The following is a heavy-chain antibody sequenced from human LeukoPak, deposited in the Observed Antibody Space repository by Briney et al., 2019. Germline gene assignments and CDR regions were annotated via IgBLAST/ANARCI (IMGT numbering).Heavy chain of an antibody. J-gene: IGHJ4*02. CDR1: GGSISSSNW. D-gene: IGHD6-13*01. Sequence: SETLSLTCAVSGGSISSSNWWSWVRQPPGKGLEWIGEIYHSGSTNYNPSLKSRVTISVDKSKNQFSLKLSSVTAADTAVYYCARVVGSSSSYKDYWGQGTLVTVSS. CDR2: IYHSGST. CDR3: ARVVGSSSSYKDY. V-gene: IGHV4-4*02.